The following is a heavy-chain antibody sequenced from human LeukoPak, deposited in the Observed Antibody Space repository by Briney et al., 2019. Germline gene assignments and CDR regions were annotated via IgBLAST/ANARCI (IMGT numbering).Heavy chain of an antibody. V-gene: IGHV4-38-2*01. J-gene: IGHJ4*02. CDR1: GYTISSGYF. D-gene: IGHD6-6*01. CDR3: ARLSSSSYRSAFDY. Sequence: SETLSLTCVVSGYTISSGYFWGWIRQSPGKGLEWIAYMHHSGTTYYNPSLKSRVTISVDTSKNQFSLKLSSVTAADTALYYCARLSSSSYRSAFDYWGQGTLVTVSS. CDR2: MHHSGTT.